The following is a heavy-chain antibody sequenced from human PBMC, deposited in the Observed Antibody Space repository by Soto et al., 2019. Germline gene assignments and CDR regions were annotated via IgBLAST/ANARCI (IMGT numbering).Heavy chain of an antibody. J-gene: IGHJ4*02. Sequence: GGSLRLSCAASGFTFSSYAMSWVRQAPGKGLEWVSAISGSGGSTYYADSVKSRFTISRDNSKNTLYLQMNSLRAEDTAVYYCAKAYYYDSSGYPTPFDYWGQGTLVTVSS. V-gene: IGHV3-23*01. D-gene: IGHD3-22*01. CDR2: ISGSGGST. CDR3: AKAYYYDSSGYPTPFDY. CDR1: GFTFSSYA.